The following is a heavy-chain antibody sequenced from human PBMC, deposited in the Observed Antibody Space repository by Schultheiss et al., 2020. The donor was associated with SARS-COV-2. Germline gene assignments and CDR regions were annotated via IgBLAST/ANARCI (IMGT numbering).Heavy chain of an antibody. CDR1: GFTFSDAW. D-gene: IGHD6-19*01. V-gene: IGHV3-64D*08. CDR3: VKGAVAGRVAYYGMDV. J-gene: IGHJ6*02. CDR2: ISSNGGST. Sequence: GGSLRLSCAASGFTFSDAWMSWVRQAPGKGLEYVSAISSNGGSTYYADSVKGRFTISRDNSKNTLYLQMSSLRAEDTAVYYCVKGAVAGRVAYYGMDVWGQGTTVTVSS.